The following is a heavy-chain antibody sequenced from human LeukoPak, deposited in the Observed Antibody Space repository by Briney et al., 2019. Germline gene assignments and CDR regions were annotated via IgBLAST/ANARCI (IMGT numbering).Heavy chain of an antibody. V-gene: IGHV4-59*01. CDR3: ASSVVPAAHFDY. CDR1: GGSISSYY. CDR2: IYYSGSI. D-gene: IGHD2-2*01. Sequence: SETLSLTCTVSGGSISSYYWSWIRQPPGKGLEWIGYIYYSGSINYNPSLKSRVTISVDTSKNQFSLKLSSVTAADTAVYYCASSVVPAAHFDYWGQGTLVTVSS. J-gene: IGHJ4*02.